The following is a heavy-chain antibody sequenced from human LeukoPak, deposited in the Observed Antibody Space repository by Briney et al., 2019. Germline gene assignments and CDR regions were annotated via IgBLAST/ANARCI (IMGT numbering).Heavy chain of an antibody. J-gene: IGHJ4*02. D-gene: IGHD3-22*01. CDR2: INHSGST. CDR1: GGSFSGYY. CDR3: ARGRDRDYDSSGYYYFDY. Sequence: SETLSLTCAVYGGSFSGYYWSWIRQPPGKGLEWIGEINHSGSTNYNPSLKSRVTISVDTSKNQSSLKLSSVTAADTAVYYCARGRDRDYDSSGYYYFDYWGQGTLVTVSS. V-gene: IGHV4-34*01.